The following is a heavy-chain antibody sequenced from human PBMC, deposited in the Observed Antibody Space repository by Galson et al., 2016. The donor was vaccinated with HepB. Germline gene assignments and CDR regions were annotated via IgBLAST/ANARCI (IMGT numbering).Heavy chain of an antibody. V-gene: IGHV3-7*01. CDR3: ARPGYR. J-gene: IGHJ4*02. Sequence: PRLPCADAGVTFRGCWLRWVLQAPPKGQEWVANIHEDGSEKYYVDSVEGRFTISRDNAKNSLYLQMNSLRVEDTAVYYCARPGYRWGQGTLVTVSS. D-gene: IGHD2-15*01. CDR1: GVTFRGCW. CDR2: IHEDGSEK.